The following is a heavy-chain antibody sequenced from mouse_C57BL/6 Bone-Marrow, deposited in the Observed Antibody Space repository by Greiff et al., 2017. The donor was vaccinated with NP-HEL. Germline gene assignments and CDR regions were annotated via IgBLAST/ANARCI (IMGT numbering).Heavy chain of an antibody. J-gene: IGHJ4*01. D-gene: IGHD3-3*01. CDR3: TIFLGWYAMDY. CDR2: IDPDNGDT. V-gene: IGHV14-4*01. CDR1: GFNIKDDY. Sequence: VQLQQSGAELVRPGASVKLSCTASGFNIKDDYMHWVKQTPEQGLEWIGWIDPDNGDTEYASKFQGKATITADTSSNTAYLQLSSLTSEDTAVYYCTIFLGWYAMDYWGQGTSVTGSS.